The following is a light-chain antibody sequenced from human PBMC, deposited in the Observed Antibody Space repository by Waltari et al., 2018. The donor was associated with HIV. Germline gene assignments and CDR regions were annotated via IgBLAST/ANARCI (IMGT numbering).Light chain of an antibody. J-gene: IGKJ2*01. CDR1: QSVLYSSNNKNY. V-gene: IGKV4-1*01. CDR3: QQYYSTPDT. Sequence: DIVMTQSPDSLAVSLGERATINCKSSQSVLYSSNNKNYLAWYQQKPGQPPKLLIYCASTRESGVPYRFSGSGSGTDFTLTISSLQAEDVAVYYCQQYYSTPDTFGQGTKLEIK. CDR2: CAS.